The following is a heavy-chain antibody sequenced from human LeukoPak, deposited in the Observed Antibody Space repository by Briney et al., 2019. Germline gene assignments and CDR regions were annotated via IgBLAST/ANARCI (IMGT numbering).Heavy chain of an antibody. CDR2: IWYGGGDK. CDR1: GFTFSSYG. D-gene: IGHD1-26*01. J-gene: IGHJ4*02. CDR3: ARDGGSYSQGY. Sequence: GRSLRLSCAASGFTFSSYGMHWVRQAPGKGLEWVAIIWYGGGDKYYVDSVKGRFTISRDDSKNTLYLQMNSLRAEDTAVYYCARDGGSYSQGYWGQGTLVTVSS. V-gene: IGHV3-33*08.